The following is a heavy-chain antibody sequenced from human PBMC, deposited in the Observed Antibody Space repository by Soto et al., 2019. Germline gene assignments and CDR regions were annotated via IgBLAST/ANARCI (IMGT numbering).Heavy chain of an antibody. CDR2: INSDGSST. CDR3: ARVTRGYSYDRPFDY. CDR1: GFTFSSYW. Sequence: GGSLRLSCAASGFTFSSYWMHWVRQAPGKGLVWVSRINSDGSSTSYADSVKGRFTISRDNAKNTLYLQMNSLRAEDTAVYYCARVTRGYSYDRPFDYWGQGTLVTVSS. V-gene: IGHV3-74*01. D-gene: IGHD5-18*01. J-gene: IGHJ4*02.